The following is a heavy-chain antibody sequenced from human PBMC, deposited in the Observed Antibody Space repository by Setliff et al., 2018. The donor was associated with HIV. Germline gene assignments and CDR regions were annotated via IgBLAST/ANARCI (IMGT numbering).Heavy chain of an antibody. CDR1: GGIFSTYA. Sequence: ASVKVSCKASGGIFSTYAISWVRQAPGQGLEWMGGIVPILGITNYAQKFQDRVTITADKSTDTAYMELSSLRSEDTAVYYCARAQYQLLEPPTYNWFDPWGQGTLVTVSS. V-gene: IGHV1-69*10. J-gene: IGHJ5*02. CDR2: IVPILGIT. D-gene: IGHD2-2*01. CDR3: ARAQYQLLEPPTYNWFDP.